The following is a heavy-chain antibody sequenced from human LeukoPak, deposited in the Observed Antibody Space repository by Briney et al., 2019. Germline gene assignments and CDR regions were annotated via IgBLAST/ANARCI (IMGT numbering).Heavy chain of an antibody. CDR3: AKGDDYRLYGYFQH. CDR2: ISWNSGNI. Sequence: GGSLRLSCAASGFTFDDYAMHWVRQAPGKGLEWVSGISWNSGNIGYADSVKGRFTISRDNAKNSLYLQMNSLRAEDMALYYCAKGDDYRLYGYFQHWGQGTLVTVSS. J-gene: IGHJ1*01. D-gene: IGHD4-11*01. V-gene: IGHV3-9*03. CDR1: GFTFDDYA.